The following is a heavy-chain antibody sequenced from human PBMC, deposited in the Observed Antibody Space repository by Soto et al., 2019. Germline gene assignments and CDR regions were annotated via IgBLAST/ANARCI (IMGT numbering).Heavy chain of an antibody. CDR3: ARSQTTVTSYDY. Sequence: SESLSLTCAVSGGAITSRSNSWGAIRQPPGKGLEWIGSIYFNGSPYYSPSLKSRVTISVDTSKNQFALKLSSVTAADTAVYYCARSQTTVTSYDYWGQGTLVTVS. V-gene: IGHV4-39*06. CDR2: IYFNGSP. J-gene: IGHJ4*02. D-gene: IGHD4-17*01. CDR1: GGAITSRSNS.